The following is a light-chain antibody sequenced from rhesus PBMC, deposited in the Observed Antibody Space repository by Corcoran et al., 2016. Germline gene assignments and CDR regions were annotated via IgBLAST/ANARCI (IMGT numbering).Light chain of an antibody. CDR2: KAS. CDR1: QDITNN. Sequence: DIQMTQSPSSLSASIGDRVTITCQASQDITNNLAWYQQKPGKVPNLLIYKASILNSGVPSRFSGSGSGTDFTLPISSLQPEDFASYYCQHGYGTPLYSFGQGTKVEIK. CDR3: QHGYGTPLYS. J-gene: IGKJ2*01. V-gene: IGKV1-25*01.